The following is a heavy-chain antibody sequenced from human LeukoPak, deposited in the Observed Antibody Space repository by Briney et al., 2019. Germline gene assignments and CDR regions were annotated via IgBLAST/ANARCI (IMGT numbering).Heavy chain of an antibody. V-gene: IGHV4-31*03. J-gene: IGHJ4*02. CDR2: IYYSGST. Sequence: PSETLSLTCTVSGGSISSGGYYWSWIRQHPGKGLEWIGYIYYSGSTYYNPSLKSRVTISVDTSKNQFSLKLSSVTAADTAVYYCARLVCSGGSCYYLGRPLYYFDYWGQGTLVTVSS. CDR3: ARLVCSGGSCYYLGRPLYYFDY. D-gene: IGHD2-15*01. CDR1: GGSISSGGYY.